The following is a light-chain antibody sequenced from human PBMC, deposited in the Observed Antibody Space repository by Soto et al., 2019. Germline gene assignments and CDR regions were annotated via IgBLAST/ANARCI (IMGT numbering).Light chain of an antibody. CDR1: SNDIGAYNY. J-gene: IGLJ1*01. Sequence: QSVLTQPASVSGSPGQSITISCTGTSNDIGAYNYVSWYQHHPGKAPKLIIYEVTNRPSGVSNRFSGSKSGNTASLTISGLRAEDEADYYCSSYTSSSTLYVFATGTKVTV. CDR2: EVT. V-gene: IGLV2-14*01. CDR3: SSYTSSSTLYV.